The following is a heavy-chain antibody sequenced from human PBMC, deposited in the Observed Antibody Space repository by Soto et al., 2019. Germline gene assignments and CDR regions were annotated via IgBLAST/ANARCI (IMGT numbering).Heavy chain of an antibody. CDR1: GFTFSTYW. CDR3: ARHGGTPDLYFDY. V-gene: IGHV3-7*05. Sequence: GGSLRLSCAASGFTFSTYWMSWVRRAPGKGLEWVAHIKQDGSDMYYVDSVRGRFTISRDNAKNSLYLQMSSLRAEDTALYYCARHGGTPDLYFDYWGQGTPVTVSS. D-gene: IGHD3-16*01. J-gene: IGHJ4*02. CDR2: IKQDGSDM.